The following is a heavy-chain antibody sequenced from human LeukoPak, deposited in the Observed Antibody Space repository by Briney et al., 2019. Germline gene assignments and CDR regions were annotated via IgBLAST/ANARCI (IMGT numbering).Heavy chain of an antibody. CDR2: IYYSGST. J-gene: IGHJ4*02. V-gene: IGHV4-31*03. Sequence: SETLSLTCTVSGGSISSGGYYWSWIRQHPGKGLEWIGYIYYSGSTYYNPSLKSRVTISVDTSKNQFSLKLSSVTAADTAVYYCARVIKGYYYDSSGYYYPRGHFDYWGQGTLVTVSS. D-gene: IGHD3-22*01. CDR1: GGSISSGGYY. CDR3: ARVIKGYYYDSSGYYYPRGHFDY.